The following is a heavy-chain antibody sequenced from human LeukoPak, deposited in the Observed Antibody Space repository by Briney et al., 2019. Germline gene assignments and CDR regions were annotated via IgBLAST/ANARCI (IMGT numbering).Heavy chain of an antibody. D-gene: IGHD5-24*01. CDR2: INFGGSTI. J-gene: IGHJ4*02. CDR3: ATLGGAYDYNYGFDY. V-gene: IGHV3-48*03. Sequence: PGGSLRLSCAASGFTFSSYGINWVRQAPGKGLEWVSYINFGGSTIYYADSVKGRFTISRDNAKNSLYLQMNSLRAEDTAVYYCATLGGAYDYNYGFDYWGQGTLVTVSS. CDR1: GFTFSSYG.